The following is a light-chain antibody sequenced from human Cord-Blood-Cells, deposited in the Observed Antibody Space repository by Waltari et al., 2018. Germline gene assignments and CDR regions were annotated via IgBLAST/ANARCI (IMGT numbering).Light chain of an antibody. Sequence: ELVLTQSPGTLSLSPGARATLSCRASQSVSSSYLAWYQQKPGQAPRLLIYGASSRATGIPDRFSGSGSGTDFTLTISRLEPEDFAVYYCQQYGSSYTFGQGTKLEIK. V-gene: IGKV3-20*01. J-gene: IGKJ2*01. CDR3: QQYGSSYT. CDR1: QSVSSSY. CDR2: GAS.